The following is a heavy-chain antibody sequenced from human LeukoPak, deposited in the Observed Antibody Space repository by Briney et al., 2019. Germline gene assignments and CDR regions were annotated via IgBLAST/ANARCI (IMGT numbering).Heavy chain of an antibody. CDR1: GYTFTGYY. D-gene: IGHD4-17*01. Sequence: ASVKVSCKASGYTFTGYYMHWVRQAPGQGLEWMGWISAYNGNTNYAQKLQGRVTMTTDTSTSTAYMELRSLRSDDTAVYYCARSPTYYYYYMDVWGKGTTVTVSS. V-gene: IGHV1-18*04. J-gene: IGHJ6*03. CDR2: ISAYNGNT. CDR3: ARSPTYYYYYMDV.